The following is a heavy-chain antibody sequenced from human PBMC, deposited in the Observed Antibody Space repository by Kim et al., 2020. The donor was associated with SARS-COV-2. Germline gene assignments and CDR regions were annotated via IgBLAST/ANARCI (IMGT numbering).Heavy chain of an antibody. Sequence: SETLSLTCTVSGGSISSSSYYWGWIRQPPGKGLEWIGSIYYSGSTYYNPSLKSRVTISVDTSKNQFSLKLSSVTAADTAVYYCARGLWFGELSGYFDYWGQGTLVTVSS. V-gene: IGHV4-39*07. CDR2: IYYSGST. J-gene: IGHJ4*02. CDR3: ARGLWFGELSGYFDY. CDR1: GGSISSSSYY. D-gene: IGHD3-10*01.